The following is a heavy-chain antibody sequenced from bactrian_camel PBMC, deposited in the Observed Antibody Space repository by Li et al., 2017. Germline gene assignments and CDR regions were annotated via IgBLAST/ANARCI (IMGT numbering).Heavy chain of an antibody. V-gene: IGHV3S64*01. J-gene: IGHJ4*01. CDR2: IDSDGST. CDR3: AADPRWCPYPITALPFQY. Sequence: AASGFTFDNYCVAWFRQAPGKEREGVAVIDSDGSTTYADSVKGRFIISKDNAKNTAYLQMNSLRPEDTAMYYCAADPRWCPYPITALPFQYWGQGTQVTVS. D-gene: IGHD2*01. CDR1: GFTFDNYC.